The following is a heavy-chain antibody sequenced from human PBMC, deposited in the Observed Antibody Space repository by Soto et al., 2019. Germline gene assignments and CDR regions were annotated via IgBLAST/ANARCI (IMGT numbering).Heavy chain of an antibody. D-gene: IGHD5-12*01. CDR1: GYTFRHYD. V-gene: IGHV1-18*01. CDR2: ISISKGKT. J-gene: IGHJ6*02. Sequence: QVQLVQSGAEVKRPGASVKVSCNASGYTFRHYDVAWVRRAPGHGLEWMGWISISKGKTYYQESLQGRITMTMNTGTTTAYMEVRSLRSDDTAVYYCARKGYIGNFGLDVWGQGTTVTVSS. CDR3: ARKGYIGNFGLDV.